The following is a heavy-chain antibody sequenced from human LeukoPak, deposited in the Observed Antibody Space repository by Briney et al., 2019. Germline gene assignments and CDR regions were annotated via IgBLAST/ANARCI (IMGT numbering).Heavy chain of an antibody. CDR1: GGSISSGDCY. J-gene: IGHJ5*02. CDR3: ARVGLDCSSTSCYLNWFDP. Sequence: SSQTLSLTCTVSGGSISSGDCYWSWIRQPPGKGLEWIGYIYYSGSTYYNPSLKSRVTISVDTSKNQFSLKLSSVTAADTAVYYCARVGLDCSSTSCYLNWFDPWGQGTLVTVSS. CDR2: IYYSGST. D-gene: IGHD2-2*01. V-gene: IGHV4-30-4*08.